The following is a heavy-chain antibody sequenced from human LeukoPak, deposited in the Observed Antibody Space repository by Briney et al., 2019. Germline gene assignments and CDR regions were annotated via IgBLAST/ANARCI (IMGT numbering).Heavy chain of an antibody. V-gene: IGHV7-4-1*02. Sequence: ASVKVSCKASGYTFTDYAMNWVRQAPGQGLEWMGWINPNTGNPTYAQGFTGRFVFSLDTSVTTTYLQISTLKAEDTAVYYCARRVKGHAFDIWGQGTMVTVSS. CDR2: INPNTGNP. CDR3: ARRVKGHAFDI. D-gene: IGHD2-21*01. J-gene: IGHJ3*02. CDR1: GYTFTDYA.